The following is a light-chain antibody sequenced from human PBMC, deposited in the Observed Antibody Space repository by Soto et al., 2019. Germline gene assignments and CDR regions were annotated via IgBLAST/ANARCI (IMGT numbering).Light chain of an antibody. CDR3: TSYASGSSHVV. CDR2: DVN. V-gene: IGLV2-14*01. Sequence: QSALPQPASVSGSPGQSITLSCTGTSSDSGGYDYVSWYQRHPGKAPKLIIYDVNNRPSGVSNRFSGSKSGNTASLTISGLQAEDEADYYCTSYASGSSHVVFGGGTKLTVL. J-gene: IGLJ2*01. CDR1: SSDSGGYDY.